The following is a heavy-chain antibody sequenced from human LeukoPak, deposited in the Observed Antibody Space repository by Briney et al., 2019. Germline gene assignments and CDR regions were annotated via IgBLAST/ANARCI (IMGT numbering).Heavy chain of an antibody. CDR3: ARAGATDAFDI. CDR2: ISSSSTYI. V-gene: IGHV3-21*01. J-gene: IGHJ3*02. D-gene: IGHD1-26*01. CDR1: GFTFSSYS. Sequence: GGSLRLSCAASGFTFSSYSRNWVRQAPGKGLEWVSSISSSSTYIYYADSVKGRFTISRDNAKNSLYLQMNSLRAEDTAVYYCARAGATDAFDIWGQGTMVTVSS.